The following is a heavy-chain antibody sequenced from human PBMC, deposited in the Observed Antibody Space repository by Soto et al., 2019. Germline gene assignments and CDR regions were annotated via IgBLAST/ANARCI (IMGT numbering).Heavy chain of an antibody. CDR1: GFTFSSYG. J-gene: IGHJ3*02. CDR3: AKDSMYYDSRRYHYEGAFDI. V-gene: IGHV3-30*18. CDR2: ISYDGSNK. D-gene: IGHD3-22*01. Sequence: QVQLVESGGGVVQPGRSLRLSCAASGFTFSSYGMHWVRQAPGKGLEWVAVISYDGSNKYYADSVKGRFTISRDNSKNTLYLKMNSLRAEDTAVYYCAKDSMYYDSRRYHYEGAFDIWGQGTMVTVSS.